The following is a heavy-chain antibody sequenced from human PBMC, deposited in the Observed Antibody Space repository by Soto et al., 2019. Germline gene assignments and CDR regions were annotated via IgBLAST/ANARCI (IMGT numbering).Heavy chain of an antibody. CDR2: ISGRGADS. CDR3: AGPGYSSQDY. D-gene: IGHD5-18*01. CDR1: GCTFSSFA. Sequence: PGGSQGLSYAASGCTFSSFALSWVRQAPGKGLEWVSAISGRGADSDYADSVKGRFTISRDNSKNTLFLQMNSLRAEDTAVYYCAGPGYSSQDYWGQGTLVTVSS. V-gene: IGHV3-23*01. J-gene: IGHJ4*02.